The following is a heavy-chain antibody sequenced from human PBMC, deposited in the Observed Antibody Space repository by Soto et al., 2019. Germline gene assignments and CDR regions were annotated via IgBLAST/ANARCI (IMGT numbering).Heavy chain of an antibody. V-gene: IGHV3-23*01. CDR3: AKVRDYTLEWLLYPYFDY. Sequence: PGGSLRLFCSASGFTFGDYATSWFRQAPRKGLEWVSAISGSGGSTYYADSVKGRFTISRDNSKNTLYLQMNSLRAEDTAVYYCAKVRDYTLEWLLYPYFDYWGQGTLVTVSS. CDR2: ISGSGGST. J-gene: IGHJ4*02. D-gene: IGHD3-3*01. CDR1: GFTFGDYA.